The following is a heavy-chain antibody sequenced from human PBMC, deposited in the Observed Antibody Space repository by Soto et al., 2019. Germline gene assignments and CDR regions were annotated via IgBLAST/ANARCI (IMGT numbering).Heavy chain of an antibody. CDR2: ISYDGSNK. J-gene: IGHJ4*02. CDR3: AREGVEGEQQTDY. CDR1: GFTFSSYA. Sequence: QVQLVESGGGVVQPGRSLRLSCVASGFTFSSYAMHWVRQAPGKGLEWVAVISYDGSNKYYADSVKGRFTISRDNSKSTLYLQMNSLRAEDTAVYYCAREGVEGEQQTDYWGQGTLVTVSS. D-gene: IGHD6-13*01. V-gene: IGHV3-30-3*01.